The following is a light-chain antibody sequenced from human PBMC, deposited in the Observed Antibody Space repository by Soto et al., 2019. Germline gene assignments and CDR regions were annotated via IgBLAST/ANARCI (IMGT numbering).Light chain of an antibody. CDR3: SSYTSSSTPGVV. CDR1: SSDVGGYNY. V-gene: IGLV2-14*01. Sequence: QSVLTQPASVSGSPGQSITISCTGTSSDVGGYNYVSWYQQHPGKAPKLMIYDVSNRPSGVSNRFSGSKSGNTASLTISGLQAEDEADYYCSSYTSSSTPGVVFGGGTKVTAL. CDR2: DVS. J-gene: IGLJ2*01.